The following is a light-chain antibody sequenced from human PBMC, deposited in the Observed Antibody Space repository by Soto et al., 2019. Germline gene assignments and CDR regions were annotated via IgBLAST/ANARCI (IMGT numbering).Light chain of an antibody. V-gene: IGLV2-14*03. CDR1: DSDIGGYDH. J-gene: IGLJ1*01. Sequence: QSVLTQPASVSASPGQSIAISCTGTDSDIGGYDHVSWYQQHPGKAPKPLIYDVTNRPSGVSSRFSGSKADRTASLTISGLQTEDEADYYCSSHTSSTALVFGTGTKLTVL. CDR2: DVT. CDR3: SSHTSSTALV.